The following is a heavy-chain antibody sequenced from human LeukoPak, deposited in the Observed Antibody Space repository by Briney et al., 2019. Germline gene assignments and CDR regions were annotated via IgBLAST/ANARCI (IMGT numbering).Heavy chain of an antibody. CDR1: GYTFTSYD. D-gene: IGHD6-6*01. J-gene: IGHJ1*01. V-gene: IGHV1-8*01. CDR3: ATTPPYYSSSGGSFQH. CDR2: MNPNSGNT. Sequence: ASVKVSCKASGYTFTSYDINWVRQATGQGLEWMGWMNPNSGNTGYAQKFQGRVTMTRNTSISTAYMELSSLRAEDTAVYYCATTPPYYSSSGGSFQHWGQGTLVTVSS.